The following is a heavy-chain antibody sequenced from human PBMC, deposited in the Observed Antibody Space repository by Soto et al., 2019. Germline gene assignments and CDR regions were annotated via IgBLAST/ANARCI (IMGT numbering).Heavy chain of an antibody. J-gene: IGHJ4*02. V-gene: IGHV3-15*01. Sequence: EVHLVESGGGWVKPGGSLRLCCAASGFTVSHAWMSWVRQAPGQGLEWVGRIKSKTDGGTTDYAAPVKGRFTISKDDSNDTLYLQINSLKTEDTAVYYCITDRHYSPVDCWGQGTLVTASS. D-gene: IGHD4-4*01. CDR2: IKSKTDGGTT. CDR1: GFTVSHAW. CDR3: ITDRHYSPVDC.